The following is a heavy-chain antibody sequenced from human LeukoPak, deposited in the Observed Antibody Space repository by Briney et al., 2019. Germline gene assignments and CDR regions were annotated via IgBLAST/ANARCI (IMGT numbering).Heavy chain of an antibody. V-gene: IGHV5-51*01. J-gene: IGHJ3*02. Sequence: GESLKISCKGSGYSFTSYWIGWVRQMPGKGLEWMGIIYPGDSDTRYSPSFQGQVTISADKSISTAYLQWSSLKASDTAMYYCARHSNGRDVRDAFDIWGQGTMVTVSS. CDR3: ARHSNGRDVRDAFDI. D-gene: IGHD5-24*01. CDR2: IYPGDSDT. CDR1: GYSFTSYW.